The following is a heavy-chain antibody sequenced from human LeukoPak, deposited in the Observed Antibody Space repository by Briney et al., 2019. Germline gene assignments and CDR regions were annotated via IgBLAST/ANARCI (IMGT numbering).Heavy chain of an antibody. Sequence: GGSLRLSCAASGFTFSSYWMSWVRQAPGKGLEWVANIKQDGSEKNYVDSVKGRFTISRDNAKNSLYLEMNSLRAKDTAVYYCARVRGSGSYSGNWFDSWGQGTLVTVSS. J-gene: IGHJ5*01. CDR2: IKQDGSEK. CDR1: GFTFSSYW. CDR3: ARVRGSGSYSGNWFDS. V-gene: IGHV3-7*01. D-gene: IGHD3-10*01.